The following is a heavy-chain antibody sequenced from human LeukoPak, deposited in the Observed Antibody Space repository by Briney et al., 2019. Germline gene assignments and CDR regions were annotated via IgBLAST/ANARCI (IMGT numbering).Heavy chain of an antibody. J-gene: IGHJ4*02. CDR1: GFTFSSYA. CDR2: ISGSGGST. D-gene: IGHD6-19*01. Sequence: GGSLRLSCAASGFTFSSYAMSWVRQAPGNGLEWVSAISGSGGSTYYADSVKGRFTISRDNSKNTLYLQMNSLRAEDTAVYYCAKVPWYSSGWSPYYFDYWGQGTLVTVSS. CDR3: AKVPWYSSGWSPYYFDY. V-gene: IGHV3-23*01.